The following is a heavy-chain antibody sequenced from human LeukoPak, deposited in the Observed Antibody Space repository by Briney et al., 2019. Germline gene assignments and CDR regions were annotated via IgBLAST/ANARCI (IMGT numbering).Heavy chain of an antibody. CDR1: GGSISSSSYY. Sequence: SETLSLTCTVSGGSISSSSYYWGWIRQPPGKGLEWIGSIYYSGSTYYNPSLKSRVTISVDTSKNQFSLKLSSVTAADTAVYYCARGRNYYDSSGYYYQHYYYYMDVWGKGTTVTVSS. V-gene: IGHV4-39*07. J-gene: IGHJ6*03. CDR3: ARGRNYYDSSGYYYQHYYYYMDV. D-gene: IGHD3-22*01. CDR2: IYYSGST.